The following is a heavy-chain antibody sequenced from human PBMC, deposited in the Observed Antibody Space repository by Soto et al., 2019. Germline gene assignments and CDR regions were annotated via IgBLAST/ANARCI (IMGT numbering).Heavy chain of an antibody. V-gene: IGHV3-48*01. Sequence: PGGSLRLSCAASGFTFSSDSMNWVRQAPGKGLEWVSYISSSSSTIYYADSVKGRFTISRDNAKNSLYLQMNSLRAEDTAVYYCARDPDPYGWNDEANYFDYWGQGTLVTVSS. CDR1: GFTFSSDS. CDR3: ARDPDPYGWNDEANYFDY. CDR2: ISSSSSTI. D-gene: IGHD1-1*01. J-gene: IGHJ4*02.